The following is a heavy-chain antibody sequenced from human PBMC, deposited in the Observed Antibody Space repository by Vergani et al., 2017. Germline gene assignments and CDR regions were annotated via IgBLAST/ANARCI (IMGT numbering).Heavy chain of an antibody. V-gene: IGHV2-5*02. CDR2: SYWDDDK. J-gene: IGHJ4*02. CDR3: AHRRADTAMVYFDY. CDR1: GFSLSTSGVG. D-gene: IGHD5-18*01. Sequence: QITLKESGPTLVKPTQTLTLTCTFSGFSLSTSGVGVGWIRQPPGKALEWLALSYWDDDKRYSPSLKSRLTITKDTSKNQVVLTMTNMDPVDTATYYCAHRRADTAMVYFDYWGQGTLVTVSS.